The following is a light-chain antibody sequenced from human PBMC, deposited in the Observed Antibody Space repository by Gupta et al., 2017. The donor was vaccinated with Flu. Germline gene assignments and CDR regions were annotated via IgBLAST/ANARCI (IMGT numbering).Light chain of an antibody. CDR3: EAWDDSLSASWV. J-gene: IGLJ3*02. Sequence: QSVLTQTPSAAGKPAQRGTISCSGSSSNIGSNYVYWYPQLPRTAPNLLIYSNNQRPSGVPDRFSVSKSVTSASLAISVLRSEDEADYYCEAWDDSLSASWVFGGGTKLTVL. CDR2: SNN. V-gene: IGLV1-47*02. CDR1: SSNIGSNY.